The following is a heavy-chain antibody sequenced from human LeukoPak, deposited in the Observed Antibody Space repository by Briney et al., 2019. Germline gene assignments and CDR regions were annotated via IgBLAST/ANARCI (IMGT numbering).Heavy chain of an antibody. CDR3: AGRFSVGATGIHY. Sequence: SETLSLTCAVYGGSFSGYYWSWIRQPPGKGLEWIGEINHSGSTNYNPSLKSRVTISVDTSKNQFSLKLSSVTAADTAVYYCAGRFSVGATGIHYWGQGTLVTVSS. CDR2: INHSGST. D-gene: IGHD1-26*01. CDR1: GGSFSGYY. V-gene: IGHV4-34*01. J-gene: IGHJ4*02.